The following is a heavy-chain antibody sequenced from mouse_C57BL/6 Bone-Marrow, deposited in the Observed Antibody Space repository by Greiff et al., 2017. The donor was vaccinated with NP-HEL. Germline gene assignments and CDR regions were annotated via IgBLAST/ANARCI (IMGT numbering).Heavy chain of an antibody. Sequence: VKLQESGPELVKPGASVKISCKASGYAFSSSWMNWVKQRPGKGLEWIGRIYPGDGDTNYNGKFKGKATLTADKSSSTAYMQLSSLTSEDSAVYFCARFYPDYWGQGTTLTVSS. V-gene: IGHV1-82*01. CDR3: ARFYPDY. J-gene: IGHJ2*01. CDR2: IYPGDGDT. CDR1: GYAFSSSW.